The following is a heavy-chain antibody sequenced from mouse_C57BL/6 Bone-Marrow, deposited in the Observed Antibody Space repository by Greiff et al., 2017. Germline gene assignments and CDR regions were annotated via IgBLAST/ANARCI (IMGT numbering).Heavy chain of an antibody. CDR3: AREESYFDY. CDR1: GFTFSSYG. Sequence: VQLQQSGGDLVKPGGSLKLSCAASGFTFSSYGMSWVRQTPDKRLEWVATISSGGSYTYYPDSVKGRFTISRDNAKNTLYLQMSSLKSEDTAMYYCAREESYFDYWGQGTTLTVSS. J-gene: IGHJ2*01. CDR2: ISSGGSYT. V-gene: IGHV5-6*01.